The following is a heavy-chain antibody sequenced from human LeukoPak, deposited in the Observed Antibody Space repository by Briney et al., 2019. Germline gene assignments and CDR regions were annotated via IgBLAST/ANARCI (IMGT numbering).Heavy chain of an antibody. D-gene: IGHD2-2*02. CDR3: ARDRPGWSYTDY. CDR2: ISAYNGNT. CDR1: GYTFTSYG. J-gene: IGHJ4*02. Sequence: ASVKVSCKASGYTFTSYGISWVRQAPGQGLEWMGWISAYNGNTNYAQKLQGRVTMTTDTSTSTAYMELRSLRSDDTAVYYRARDRPGWSYTDYWGQGTLVTVSS. V-gene: IGHV1-18*01.